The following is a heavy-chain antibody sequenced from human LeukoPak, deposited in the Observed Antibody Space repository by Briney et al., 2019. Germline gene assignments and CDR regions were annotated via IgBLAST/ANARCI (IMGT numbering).Heavy chain of an antibody. Sequence: SQTLSLTCTVSGGSVSSYFWTWIRQPPGKGLEWIGYIYYSGTTNYNPSLKSRVTMSVDTSKNQVSLKLSSVTAADTAVYYCARKDGDAWGQGNLVTVSS. J-gene: IGHJ5*02. CDR3: ARKDGDA. CDR2: IYYSGTT. D-gene: IGHD2-15*01. CDR1: GGSVSSYF. V-gene: IGHV4-59*02.